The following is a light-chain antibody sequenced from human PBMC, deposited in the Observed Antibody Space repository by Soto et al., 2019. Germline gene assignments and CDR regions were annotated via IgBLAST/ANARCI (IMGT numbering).Light chain of an antibody. J-gene: IGLJ2*01. Sequence: QSALTQPRSVSGSPGQSVTISCTGTSSDVGGYNYVSWYQQHPGKAPKLMIYDVSKRPSGVPDRFSGSKSGNTASLTISGLQAEDEADYYCCSYAGSYTLVVFGRGTQLTVL. CDR1: SSDVGGYNY. CDR3: CSYAGSYTLVV. CDR2: DVS. V-gene: IGLV2-11*01.